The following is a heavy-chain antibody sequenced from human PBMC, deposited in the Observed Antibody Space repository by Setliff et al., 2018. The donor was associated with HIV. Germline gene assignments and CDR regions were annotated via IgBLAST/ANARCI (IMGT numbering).Heavy chain of an antibody. Sequence: ASVKVSCKTSGYTFIDYYIHWVRQAPGQGLEWMGWIYPNTGGTNYAQKFQGRVTMTRDTSISTFYMEVTRLTSDDTAVYYCARDRGRYGDYRDFDYWGQGALVTVSS. V-gene: IGHV1-2*02. CDR3: ARDRGRYGDYRDFDY. J-gene: IGHJ4*02. D-gene: IGHD4-17*01. CDR2: IYPNTGGT. CDR1: GYTFIDYY.